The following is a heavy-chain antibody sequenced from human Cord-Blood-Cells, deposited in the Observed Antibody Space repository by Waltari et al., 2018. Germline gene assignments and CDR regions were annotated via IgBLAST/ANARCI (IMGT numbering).Heavy chain of an antibody. J-gene: IGHJ3*02. D-gene: IGHD4-4*01. CDR2: IYYSGST. CDR3: ARDTVTAFDI. CDR1: GGSISSYY. V-gene: IGHV4-59*01. Sequence: QVQLQESGPGLVQPSETLSLTCTVSGGSISSYYWSWIRQPPGKGLEWIGYIYYSGSTNYNPSLKSRVTTSVDTSKNQFSLKLSSVTAADTAVYYCARDTVTAFDIWGQGTMVTVSS.